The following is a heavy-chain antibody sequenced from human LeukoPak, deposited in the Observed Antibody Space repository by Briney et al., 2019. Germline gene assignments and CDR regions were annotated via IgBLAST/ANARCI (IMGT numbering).Heavy chain of an antibody. Sequence: SETLSLTCTVSGGSITSYYWSWIRQPPGKGLEWVGYIFYTGSTNCNPSLKSRVSISLATSKNQFSLNLSSVTAADTAVSYCAGSFRPPLCFDYWGQETLVTVAS. CDR1: GGSITSYY. CDR2: IFYTGST. D-gene: IGHD6-6*01. J-gene: IGHJ4*02. V-gene: IGHV4-59*01. CDR3: AGSFRPPLCFDY.